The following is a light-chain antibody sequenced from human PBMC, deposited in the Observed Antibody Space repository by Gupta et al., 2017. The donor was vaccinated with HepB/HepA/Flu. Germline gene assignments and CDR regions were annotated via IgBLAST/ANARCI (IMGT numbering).Light chain of an antibody. CDR1: QSLLQSNGYNC. V-gene: IGKV2-28*01. CDR3: RQGLQTHKT. CDR2: LGS. Sequence: IVMTQSPLFLSVIPGEPASISCRSSQSLLQSNGYNCLDWNLQKPGQSPQLLIYLGSNRASGVPDRFSGSGSGTNFTLKISRVEAEDVAIYYCRQGLQTHKTFGQGTKVEIK. J-gene: IGKJ1*01.